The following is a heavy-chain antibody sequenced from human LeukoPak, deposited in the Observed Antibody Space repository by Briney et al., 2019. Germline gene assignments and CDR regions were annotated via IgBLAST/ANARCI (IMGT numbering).Heavy chain of an antibody. V-gene: IGHV3-30*04. J-gene: IGHJ3*02. CDR3: ARNGGYDYVWGSYRYFNAFDI. CDR1: GFTFRSYA. D-gene: IGHD3-16*02. CDR2: IRYDGSNK. Sequence: QAGGSLRLSCAASGFTFRSYAMHWVRQAPGKGLEWVAFIRYDGSNKYYADSVKGRFTISRDNSKNTLYLQMNSLRAEDTAVYYCARNGGYDYVWGSYRYFNAFDIWGQGTMVTVPS.